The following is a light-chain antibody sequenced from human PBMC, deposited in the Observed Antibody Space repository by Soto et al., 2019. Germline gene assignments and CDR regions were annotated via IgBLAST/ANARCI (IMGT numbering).Light chain of an antibody. Sequence: IVLTQSPGTLSLTPWERETLSCRASQTVTSSFLAWYQRKPGQAPRLLIYGASDRATGIPDRFSGSGSGTDFTLTISRLEPEDFAVYYCQQYGDSPWTFGQGTKVDIK. CDR1: QTVTSSF. J-gene: IGKJ1*01. CDR3: QQYGDSPWT. CDR2: GAS. V-gene: IGKV3-20*01.